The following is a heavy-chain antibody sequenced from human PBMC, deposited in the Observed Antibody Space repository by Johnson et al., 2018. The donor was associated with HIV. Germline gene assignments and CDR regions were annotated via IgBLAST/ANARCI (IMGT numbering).Heavy chain of an antibody. CDR1: GFTFKTYW. V-gene: IGHV3-74*01. Sequence: VQLVESGGGLVQPGGSLRLSCVVSGFTFKTYWMHWVRQAPGKGLVWVARLKSDGGSPSYVDSVKGRFIISRDNTKNTLYLQMNSLRADDTAVYYCAREGPSERAGFDIWGQGTMVTVSS. CDR2: LKSDGGSP. CDR3: AREGPSERAGFDI. J-gene: IGHJ3*02.